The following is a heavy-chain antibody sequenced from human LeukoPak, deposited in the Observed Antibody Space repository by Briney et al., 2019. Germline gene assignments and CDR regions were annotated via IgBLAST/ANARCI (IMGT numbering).Heavy chain of an antibody. CDR3: ARVAGSGTWSRYFDY. J-gene: IGHJ4*02. D-gene: IGHD3-10*01. CDR1: GFTFSSYS. Sequence: GGSLRLSCAASGFTFSSYSMNWVRQAPGKGLEWVSSISSSSSYIYYADSVKGRFTVSRDNAKNSLYLQMNSLRAEDTAVYYCARVAGSGTWSRYFDYWGQGTLVTVSS. CDR2: ISSSSSYI. V-gene: IGHV3-21*01.